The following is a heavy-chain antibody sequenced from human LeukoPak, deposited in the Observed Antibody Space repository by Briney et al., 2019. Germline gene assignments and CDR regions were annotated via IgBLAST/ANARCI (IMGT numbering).Heavy chain of an antibody. Sequence: SETLSLTCAVYGGSFSGYYWSWIRQPPGKGLEWIGYIYYSGSTNYNPSLKSRVTISVDTSKNQFSLKLSSATAADTAVYYCARAGAVGGYFDYWGQGTLVTVSS. J-gene: IGHJ4*02. CDR2: IYYSGST. CDR3: ARAGAVGGYFDY. V-gene: IGHV4-59*08. CDR1: GGSFSGYY. D-gene: IGHD6-19*01.